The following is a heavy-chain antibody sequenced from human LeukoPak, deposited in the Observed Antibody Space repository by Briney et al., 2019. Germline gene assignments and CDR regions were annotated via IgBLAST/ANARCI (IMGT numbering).Heavy chain of an antibody. V-gene: IGHV4-34*01. CDR3: ARLDGSNYTPDY. Sequence: SETLSLTCAVYGGSFRGYSWSWVRQPPGKGLEWLGEINHSGSTNYNPSLKSRLTISVQTSKNQFSLRVSSVTAADTAMYYCARLDGSNYTPDYWDQGTLVTVSS. J-gene: IGHJ4*02. D-gene: IGHD5-24*01. CDR1: GGSFRGYS. CDR2: INHSGST.